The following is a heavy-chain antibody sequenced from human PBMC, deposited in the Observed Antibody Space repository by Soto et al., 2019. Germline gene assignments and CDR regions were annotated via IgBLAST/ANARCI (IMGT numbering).Heavy chain of an antibody. CDR3: AKEDVDTVAPTRRPPGF. CDR1: GFTFSSYA. V-gene: IGHV3-23*01. CDR2: ISGSGGRT. D-gene: IGHD5-12*01. J-gene: IGHJ4*01. Sequence: GGSLRLSCAASGFTFSSYAMSLVRQAPGKGLEWVSGISGSGGRTYYADSVKGRFTMSRDNSKSTLYLQINSLRAEDTAVYYCAKEDVDTVAPTRRPPGFWGLGTLVTVSS.